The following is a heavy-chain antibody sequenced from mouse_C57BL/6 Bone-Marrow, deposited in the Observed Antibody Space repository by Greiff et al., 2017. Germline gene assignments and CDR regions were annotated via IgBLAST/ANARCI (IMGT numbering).Heavy chain of an antibody. Sequence: EVMLVESGGGLVQPGGSLKLSCAASGFTFSDYGMAWVRQAPRKGPEWVAFISNLAYSIYYADTVTGRFTISRENAKNTLYLEMSSLRSEDTAMYYCARHLGYAMYYWGQRTSVTGCS. CDR3: ARHLGYAMYY. CDR2: ISNLAYSI. V-gene: IGHV5-15*01. D-gene: IGHD4-1*01. J-gene: IGHJ4*01. CDR1: GFTFSDYG.